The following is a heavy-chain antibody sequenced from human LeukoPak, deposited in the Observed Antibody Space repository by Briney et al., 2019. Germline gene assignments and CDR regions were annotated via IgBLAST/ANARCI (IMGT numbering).Heavy chain of an antibody. D-gene: IGHD2-21*02. CDR3: ARALGGDGGSFDS. V-gene: IGHV3-11*05. J-gene: IGHJ4*02. Sequence: RGSLSLSCAASGFGFSAYYMSWIRQAPGKGLEWISYISSRSSYTNYAASVKGRFTISRDNAKNSLYLQLNSLRAEDTAVYYCARALGGDGGSFDSWGQGTLVTVSS. CDR2: ISSRSSYT. CDR1: GFGFSAYY.